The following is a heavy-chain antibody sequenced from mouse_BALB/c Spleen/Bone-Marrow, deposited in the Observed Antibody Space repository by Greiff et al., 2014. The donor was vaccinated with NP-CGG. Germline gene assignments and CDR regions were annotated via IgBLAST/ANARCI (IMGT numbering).Heavy chain of an antibody. D-gene: IGHD1-1*01. V-gene: IGHV4-1*02. CDR3: ARPDYYGYLNY. CDR2: INPDSRTI. Sequence: EVKLEQSGGGLVQPGGSLKLSCAASGFDFSRYWMSWVRQAPGQGLEWIGEINPDSRTINYSPSLKDKFIISRDNAKNTLYLRLNKVRSEDTALYYCARPDYYGYLNYWGQGTTLTVSS. J-gene: IGHJ2*01. CDR1: GFDFSRYW.